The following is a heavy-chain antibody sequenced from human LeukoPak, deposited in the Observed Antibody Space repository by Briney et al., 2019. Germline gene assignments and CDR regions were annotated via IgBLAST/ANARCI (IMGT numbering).Heavy chain of an antibody. CDR3: AHSPNSGYDTVLSQ. CDR2: IYWNDDK. D-gene: IGHD5-12*01. J-gene: IGHJ4*02. Sequence: SGPTLVKPTQTLTLTCTFSGFSLSTSGVGVGLIRQPPGRALEWLALIYWNDDKRYSPSLESRLTITKDTSKKQVVLRMTNMDPVDTATYFCAHSPNSGYDTVLSQWGQGTLVTVSS. CDR1: GFSLSTSGVG. V-gene: IGHV2-5*01.